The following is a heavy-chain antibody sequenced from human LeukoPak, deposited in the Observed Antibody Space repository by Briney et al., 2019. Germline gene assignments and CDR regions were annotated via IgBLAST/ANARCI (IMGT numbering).Heavy chain of an antibody. J-gene: IGHJ4*02. CDR3: ERDLGASIAAAGKVYYFDY. V-gene: IGHV1-2*02. CDR2: INPNSGST. D-gene: IGHD6-13*01. Sequence: GASVKVSCKASGYTFTGYYMHWVRQAPGQGLEWMGWINPNSGSTNYAQKFQGRVTMNRDTYISTAYMELSRLRSDDTAVYYCERDLGASIAAAGKVYYFDYWGQGTLVTVSS. CDR1: GYTFTGYY.